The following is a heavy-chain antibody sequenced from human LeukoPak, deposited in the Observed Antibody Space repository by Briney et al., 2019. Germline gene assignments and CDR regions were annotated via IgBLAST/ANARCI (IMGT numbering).Heavy chain of an antibody. CDR1: GDTFSSYA. Sequence: ASVKLSCKASGDTFSSYAISWVRQAPGQGLEWMGRIIPIFGIANYAQKFQGRVTITADKSTSTAYMELSSLRSEDTAVYYCAREIRDEDYYYYGMDVWGQGTTVTVSS. CDR3: AREIRDEDYYYYGMDV. CDR2: IIPIFGIA. J-gene: IGHJ6*02. D-gene: IGHD5-24*01. V-gene: IGHV1-69*04.